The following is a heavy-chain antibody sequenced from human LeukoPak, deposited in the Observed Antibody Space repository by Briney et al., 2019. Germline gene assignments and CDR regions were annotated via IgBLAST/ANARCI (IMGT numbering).Heavy chain of an antibody. V-gene: IGHV4-34*01. Sequence: PSETLSLTCAVYGGSFSGYYWSWIRQPPGKGLEWIGEINHSGSTNYNPSLKSRVTISVDTSKNQFSLKLSSVTAADTAVYYCARGHPYMVRGVLAPPWGYYWGQGTLVTVSS. J-gene: IGHJ4*02. CDR1: GGSFSGYY. CDR2: INHSGST. CDR3: ARGHPYMVRGVLAPPWGYY. D-gene: IGHD3-10*01.